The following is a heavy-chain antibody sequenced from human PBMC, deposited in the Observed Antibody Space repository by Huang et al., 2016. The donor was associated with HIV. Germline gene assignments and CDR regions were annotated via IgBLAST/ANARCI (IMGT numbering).Heavy chain of an antibody. J-gene: IGHJ4*02. Sequence: EVQLVESGGGLVQPGGSLRLSCAASGFTFSSYWLHWVRQVPGKGLVWVSHIKSDGGSTLYADSGKGRFTISRHNAKNTLYLQMNSLRAEDTAVYYCARGSRQGKYYYGSGTAYWGQGTLVTVSS. V-gene: IGHV3-74*01. CDR1: GFTFSSYW. D-gene: IGHD3-10*01. CDR2: IKSDGGST. CDR3: ARGSRQGKYYYGSGTAY.